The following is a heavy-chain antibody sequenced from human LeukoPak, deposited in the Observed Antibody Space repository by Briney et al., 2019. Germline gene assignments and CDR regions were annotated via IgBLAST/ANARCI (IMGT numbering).Heavy chain of an antibody. V-gene: IGHV1-8*01. Sequence: ASVRVSCKASGYTFTSYDINWVRQATGQGLEWMGWMNPNSGNTGYAQKFQGRVTMTRNTSISTAYMELSSLRSEDTAVYYCARVRYYYDSSGYYYYFDYWGQGTLVTVSS. D-gene: IGHD3-22*01. CDR2: MNPNSGNT. CDR3: ARVRYYYDSSGYYYYFDY. J-gene: IGHJ4*02. CDR1: GYTFTSYD.